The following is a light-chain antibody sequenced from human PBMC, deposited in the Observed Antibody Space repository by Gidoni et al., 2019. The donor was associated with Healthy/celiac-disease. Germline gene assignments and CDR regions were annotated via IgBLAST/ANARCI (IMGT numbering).Light chain of an antibody. J-gene: IGKJ3*01. CDR2: AAS. Sequence: DIPMTQTPSSLSASVGDRVTITCRESQGISNYVAWYQQKPGKVPKLLIYAASLLHYGVPSRVSVSGSGTDFTLTISSLQPEDVATYYCQKYNSAPFTFGPGTKVDIK. CDR3: QKYNSAPFT. CDR1: QGISNY. V-gene: IGKV1-27*01.